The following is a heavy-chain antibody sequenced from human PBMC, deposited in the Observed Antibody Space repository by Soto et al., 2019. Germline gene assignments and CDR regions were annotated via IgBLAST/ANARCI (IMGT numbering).Heavy chain of an antibody. D-gene: IGHD3-22*01. CDR3: SIYRYYDSSGYYRIYGMDV. Sequence: ASVKVSCKASGYTFTSYGISWVRQAPGQGHEWMGWISTYNGNTNYAQKIQGRVTMTTDTSTSTAYMELSSLRSEDTAVYYCSIYRYYDSSGYYRIYGMDVWGQGTTVTSP. J-gene: IGHJ6*02. CDR1: GYTFTSYG. CDR2: ISTYNGNT. V-gene: IGHV1-18*01.